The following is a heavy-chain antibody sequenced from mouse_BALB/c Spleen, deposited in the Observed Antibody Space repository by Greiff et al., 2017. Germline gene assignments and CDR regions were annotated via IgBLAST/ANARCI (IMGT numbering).Heavy chain of an antibody. CDR1: GFTFSSYT. CDR2: ISSGGSYT. Sequence: EVKVVESGGGLVKPGGSLKLSCAASGFTFSSYTMSWVRQTPEKRLEWVATISSGGSYTYYPDSVKGRFTISRDNAKNTLYLQMSSLKSEDTAMYYCTREATMITGSYWYFDVWGAGTTVTVSS. CDR3: TREATMITGSYWYFDV. D-gene: IGHD2-4*01. V-gene: IGHV5-6-4*01. J-gene: IGHJ1*01.